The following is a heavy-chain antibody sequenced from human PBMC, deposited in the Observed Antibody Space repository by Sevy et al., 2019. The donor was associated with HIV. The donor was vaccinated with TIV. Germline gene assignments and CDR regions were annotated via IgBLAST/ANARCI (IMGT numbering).Heavy chain of an antibody. CDR3: ARADRASRALDPFDI. J-gene: IGHJ3*02. Sequence: GGSLRLSCAASGFTFSSYSMNWVRQAPGKGLEWVSSISSSSSYIDYGDSVKGRLTNSRDNAKNSQYLQMNSLRAEDTAVYYCARADRASRALDPFDIWGQGTMVSVSS. D-gene: IGHD6-13*01. V-gene: IGHV3-21*01. CDR1: GFTFSSYS. CDR2: ISSSSSYI.